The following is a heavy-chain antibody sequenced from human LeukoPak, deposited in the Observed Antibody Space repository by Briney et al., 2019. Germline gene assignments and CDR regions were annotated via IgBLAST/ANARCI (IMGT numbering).Heavy chain of an antibody. Sequence: ASVKVSCKASGYTFTSYDINWVRQATGQGLEWMGWMNPNSGNTGYAQKFQGRVTITRNTSISTAYMELSSLRSEDTAVYYCARGPEITMIYYYYYMDVWGKGTTVTVSS. CDR2: MNPNSGNT. CDR3: ARGPEITMIYYYYYMDV. V-gene: IGHV1-8*03. J-gene: IGHJ6*03. CDR1: GYTFTSYD. D-gene: IGHD3-22*01.